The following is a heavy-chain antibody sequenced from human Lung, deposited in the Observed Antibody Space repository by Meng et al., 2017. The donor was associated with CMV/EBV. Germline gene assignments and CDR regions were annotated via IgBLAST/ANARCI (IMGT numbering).Heavy chain of an antibody. CDR1: GFNFNIYE. V-gene: IGHV3-48*03. CDR2: ISMSGSTI. J-gene: IGHJ6*02. Sequence: SXAASGFNFNIYEMSWVRQAPGKGLEWVSYISMSGSTIYYADAVKGRFTISRDNAKNSLYLQMNSLRAEDTAVYYCARDLGNSYGYDYYYYYGMDVWXQGTXVTVAS. D-gene: IGHD5-18*01. CDR3: ARDLGNSYGYDYYYYYGMDV.